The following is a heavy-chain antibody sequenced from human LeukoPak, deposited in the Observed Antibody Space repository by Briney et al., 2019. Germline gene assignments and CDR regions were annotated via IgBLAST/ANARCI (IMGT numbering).Heavy chain of an antibody. Sequence: SETLSLTCTVSGGSISSSSYYWGWIRQPPGKGLEWIGSIYYSGSTYYNPSLKSRVIISLDTSKNQFSLILSSVTAADTAVYFCARETPHFDLSGNSYYMDVWGEGTTVTVSS. CDR2: IYYSGST. CDR1: GGSISSSSYY. CDR3: ARETPHFDLSGNSYYMDV. J-gene: IGHJ6*03. D-gene: IGHD2-15*01. V-gene: IGHV4-39*07.